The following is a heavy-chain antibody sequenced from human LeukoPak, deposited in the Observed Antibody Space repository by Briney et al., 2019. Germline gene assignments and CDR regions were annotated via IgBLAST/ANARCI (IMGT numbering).Heavy chain of an antibody. CDR2: ISPGGNTA. CDR3: ASVRAPVNYFFDY. D-gene: IGHD1-20*01. V-gene: IGHV3-74*01. CDR1: GFTISNYS. Sequence: WETLTLICAASGFTISNYSAHSPTQTPRKGQERLSRISPGGNTATYADFVKGRFTLSRDNAKNTLYLQMNSLRAEDTAVYYCASVRAPVNYFFDYWGQGALVTVSS. J-gene: IGHJ4*02.